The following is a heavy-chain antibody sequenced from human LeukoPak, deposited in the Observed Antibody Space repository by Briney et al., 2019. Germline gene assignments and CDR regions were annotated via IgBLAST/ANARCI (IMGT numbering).Heavy chain of an antibody. CDR3: VRAPNRVYGDYSFDY. D-gene: IGHD4-17*01. J-gene: IGHJ4*02. CDR1: GFTFSSYA. CDR2: ISDSGGTR. V-gene: IGHV3-23*01. Sequence: HPGGSLRLSCAASGFTFSSYAMSWVRHAPGKGLERVSVISDSGGTRYYADSVKGRFTISRDNSKNTLYLQMNSLRAEDTAVYYCVRAPNRVYGDYSFDYWGQGTLVTVSS.